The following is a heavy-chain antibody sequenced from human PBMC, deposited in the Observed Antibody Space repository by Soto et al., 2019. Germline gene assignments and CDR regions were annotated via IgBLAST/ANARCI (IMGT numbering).Heavy chain of an antibody. Sequence: EVELLESGGGLAQPGGSLRLSCAASGFTFSSYGMHWVRQAPGRGLEWVSTISGSGTNIYYAASVEGRFTISRDNTQNKLFLQMHSMRVDDAAKYFCANDGFAGAIDYWGQGTLVTVSS. J-gene: IGHJ4*02. CDR2: ISGSGTNI. CDR3: ANDGFAGAIDY. V-gene: IGHV3-23*01. D-gene: IGHD3-10*01. CDR1: GFTFSSYG.